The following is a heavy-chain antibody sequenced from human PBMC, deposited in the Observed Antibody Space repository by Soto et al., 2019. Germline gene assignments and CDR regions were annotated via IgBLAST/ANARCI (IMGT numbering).Heavy chain of an antibody. J-gene: IGHJ6*03. V-gene: IGHV1-3*01. Sequence: ASVKVSCKASGYTFTSYAMHWVRQAPGQRLEWMGWINAGNGNTKYSQKFQGRVTITRDTSASTAYMELSSLRSEDTAVYYCARVTTVVISSTPSYYYYYYMDVWGKGTTVTVSS. CDR3: ARVTTVVISSTPSYYYYYYMDV. CDR2: INAGNGNT. D-gene: IGHD4-4*01. CDR1: GYTFTSYA.